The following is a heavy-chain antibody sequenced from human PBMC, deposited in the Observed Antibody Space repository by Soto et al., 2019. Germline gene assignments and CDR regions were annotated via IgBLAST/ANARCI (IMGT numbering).Heavy chain of an antibody. CDR2: ISHSGST. D-gene: IGHD2-8*01. V-gene: IGHV4-34*01. J-gene: IGHJ4*02. CDR3: ARAGYCTNGVCYPFDY. Sequence: PSETLSLTCAVYGGSFSGYYWSWIRQPPGKGLEWIGEISHSGSTNYNPSLKSRVTISVDTSKNQFSLKLSSVTAADTAVYYCARAGYCTNGVCYPFDYWGQGTLVTVSS. CDR1: GGSFSGYY.